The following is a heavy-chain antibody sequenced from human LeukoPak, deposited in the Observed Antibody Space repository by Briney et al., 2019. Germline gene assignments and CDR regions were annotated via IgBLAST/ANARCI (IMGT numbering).Heavy chain of an antibody. CDR1: GFTFSSYA. J-gene: IGHJ6*03. CDR2: ISDSGGST. D-gene: IGHD1-1*01. Sequence: GGSLRLSCAASGFTFSSYAMAWVRQAPGKGLEWVSVISDSGGSTYYTDSVKGRFTISRDNSKNTLYLQMNSLRAEDTAVYYCARSPHNWNGEDYYYYMDVWGKGTTVTVSS. V-gene: IGHV3-23*01. CDR3: ARSPHNWNGEDYYYYMDV.